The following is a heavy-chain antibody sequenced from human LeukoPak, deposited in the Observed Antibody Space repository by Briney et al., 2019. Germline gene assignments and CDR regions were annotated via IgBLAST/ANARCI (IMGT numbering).Heavy chain of an antibody. J-gene: IGHJ4*02. CDR1: GFTFSRYA. V-gene: IGHV3-23*01. CDR2: ISGSDGST. CDR3: AKDFGFGEYCFDY. Sequence: PGGSLRLSCAASGFTFSRYAMSSVGQATGKGLEWVSAISGSDGSTYYANPVKLRYTMSSDNSKNTLYLQMTSLRAEDTAVYYCAKDFGFGEYCFDYWGQGTQVTVSS. D-gene: IGHD3-10*01.